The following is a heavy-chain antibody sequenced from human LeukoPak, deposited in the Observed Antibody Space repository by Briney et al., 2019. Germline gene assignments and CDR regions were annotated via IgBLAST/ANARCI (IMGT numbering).Heavy chain of an antibody. J-gene: IGHJ5*02. V-gene: IGHV3-43*02. D-gene: IGHD3-3*01. Sequence: GGSLRLSCAASGFTFYDYAMHWVRQAPGKGLEWVSLISGDGGSTYYADSVKGRFTISRDNSKNSLYLQMNSLRTEDTALYYCAKDPGNGYDFRSGYSDNWFDPWGQGTLVTVSS. CDR3: AKDPGNGYDFRSGYSDNWFDP. CDR1: GFTFYDYA. CDR2: ISGDGGST.